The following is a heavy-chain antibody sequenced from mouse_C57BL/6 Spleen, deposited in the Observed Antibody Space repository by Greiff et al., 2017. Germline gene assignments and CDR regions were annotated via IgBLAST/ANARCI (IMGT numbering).Heavy chain of an antibody. CDR1: GFNIKDYY. Sequence: EVQLQQSGAELVKPGASVKLSCTASGFNIKDYYMHWVKQRTEQGLEWIGRIDPEDGAPKYAPKFQGKATITADPPSNTAYLQLSSLTSEDTAVYYCARSYGRGAMDYWGQGTSVTVSS. J-gene: IGHJ4*01. CDR3: ARSYGRGAMDY. CDR2: IDPEDGAP. D-gene: IGHD1-1*01. V-gene: IGHV14-2*01.